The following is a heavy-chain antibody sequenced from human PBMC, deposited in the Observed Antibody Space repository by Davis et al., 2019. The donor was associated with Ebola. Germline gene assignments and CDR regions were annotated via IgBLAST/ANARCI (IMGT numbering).Heavy chain of an antibody. J-gene: IGHJ5*02. CDR3: ARPIVGANGWFDP. Sequence: ASVTVSCKASVYTFTSYAMHWVRQAPGQRREWMGWINAGNGNTKYSQKFQGRVTITRDTSASTAYMELSSLRSEDTAVYYCARPIVGANGWFDPWGQGTLVTVSS. D-gene: IGHD1-26*01. CDR1: VYTFTSYA. CDR2: INAGNGNT. V-gene: IGHV1-3*01.